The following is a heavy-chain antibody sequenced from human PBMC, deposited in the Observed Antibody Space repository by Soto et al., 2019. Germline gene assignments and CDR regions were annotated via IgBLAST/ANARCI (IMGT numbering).Heavy chain of an antibody. D-gene: IGHD3-10*01. V-gene: IGHV4-31*03. Sequence: QVQLQESGPGLVKSSQTLSLTCTVSGGSISSDGNYWSWIRQHPGKGLEWIGYIYYSGSTNYNPSLKSRVTISVDTSKNQFSLKLNSVTAADTAVYYCARARKVRGIIYYYGMDVWGQGTTVTVSS. CDR3: ARARKVRGIIYYYGMDV. CDR2: IYYSGST. CDR1: GGSISSDGNY. J-gene: IGHJ6*02.